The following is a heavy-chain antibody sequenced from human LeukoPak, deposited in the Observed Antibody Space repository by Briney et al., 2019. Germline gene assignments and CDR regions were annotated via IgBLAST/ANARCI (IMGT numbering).Heavy chain of an antibody. V-gene: IGHV3-7*01. Sequence: GGSLRLSCAASGFTFSSYWMSWVRQAPGKGLEWVANIKQDGSEKYYVDSVKGRFTISRDNAKNSLYQQMNSLRAEDTAVYYCARDVVPAAMLYFDYWGQGTLVTVSS. CDR2: IKQDGSEK. CDR3: ARDVVPAAMLYFDY. CDR1: GFTFSSYW. D-gene: IGHD2-2*01. J-gene: IGHJ4*02.